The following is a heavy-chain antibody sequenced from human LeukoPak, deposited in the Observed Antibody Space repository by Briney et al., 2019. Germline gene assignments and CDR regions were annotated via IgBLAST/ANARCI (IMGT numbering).Heavy chain of an antibody. D-gene: IGHD2/OR15-2a*01. CDR2: IIPILGIA. Sequence: ASVKVSCKASGGTFSSYAISWVRQAPGQGLEWMGRIIPILGIANYAQKFQGRVTITADKSTSTAYMELSSLRSEDTAVYYCARTESSSSPFDIWAKGQWSPSLQ. J-gene: IGHJ3*02. V-gene: IGHV1-69*04. CDR1: GGTFSSYA. CDR3: ARTESSSSPFDI.